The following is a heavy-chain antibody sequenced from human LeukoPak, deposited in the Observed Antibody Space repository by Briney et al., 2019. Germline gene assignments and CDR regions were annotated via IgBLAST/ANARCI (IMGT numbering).Heavy chain of an antibody. J-gene: IGHJ3*02. CDR1: GYSFTNCW. D-gene: IGHD3-10*01. V-gene: IGHV5-51*01. CDR3: ARAPPGDYYGSGSYAFDI. CDR2: IYPGDSHI. Sequence: GESLQISCKGSGYSFTNCWIGWVRQMPGKGLEWMGMIYPGDSHIKYSPSFQGQVTISADKSINTAYLQWSSLKATDTAMYYCARAPPGDYYGSGSYAFDIWGQGTMVTVSS.